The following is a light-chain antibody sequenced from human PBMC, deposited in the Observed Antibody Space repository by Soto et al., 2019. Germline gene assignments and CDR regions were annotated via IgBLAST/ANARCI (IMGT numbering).Light chain of an antibody. Sequence: EMVLTQSPATLSLSPGESATLSCRASQNVGSNLAWYQQKPGQAPSLLIYGASTRATGTPARFSGSGSGTEFTLTISSLQSEDFAVYYCQQYIRWPLTFGGGTKVDIK. CDR2: GAS. CDR3: QQYIRWPLT. J-gene: IGKJ4*01. CDR1: QNVGSN. V-gene: IGKV3-15*01.